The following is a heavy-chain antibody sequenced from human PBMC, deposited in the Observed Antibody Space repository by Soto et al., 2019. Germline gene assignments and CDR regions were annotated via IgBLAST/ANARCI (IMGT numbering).Heavy chain of an antibody. D-gene: IGHD3-10*01. V-gene: IGHV3-7*03. Sequence: QLVESGGGLVQPGGSLRLSCSASGLTFSTLWMSWVRQAPGKGLEWVANIKQDGSERYYVDSVKGRFTISRDNAKDSLFLQMNSLRAEDTAVYYCASRPSQVEYFGVFDYWGQGTLVTVSS. CDR3: ASRPSQVEYFGVFDY. CDR2: IKQDGSER. CDR1: GLTFSTLW. J-gene: IGHJ4*02.